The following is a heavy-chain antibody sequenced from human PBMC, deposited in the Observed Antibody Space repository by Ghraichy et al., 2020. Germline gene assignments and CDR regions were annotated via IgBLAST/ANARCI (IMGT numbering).Heavy chain of an antibody. CDR1: GGSFSGYY. CDR2: INHSGST. D-gene: IGHD6-19*01. V-gene: IGHV4-34*01. Sequence: SQTLSLTCAVYGGSFSGYYWSWIRQPPGKGLEWIGEINHSGSTNYNPSLKSRVTISVDTSKNQFSLKLSSVTAADTAVYYCARSSGWYKRGWYFDLWGRGTLVTVSS. J-gene: IGHJ2*01. CDR3: ARSSGWYKRGWYFDL.